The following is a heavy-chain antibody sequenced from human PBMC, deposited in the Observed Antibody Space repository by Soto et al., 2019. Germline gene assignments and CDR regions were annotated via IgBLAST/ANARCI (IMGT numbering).Heavy chain of an antibody. CDR1: GFTFSNAW. CDR3: TTDTMVREEVDY. J-gene: IGHJ4*02. V-gene: IGHV3-15*01. D-gene: IGHD3-10*01. Sequence: GGSLRLSCAASGFTFSNAWMSWVRQAPGKGLEWVGRIKSKTDGGTTDYAAPVKGRFTISRDDSKNTLYLQMNSLKTEDTAVYYCTTDTMVREEVDYWGQGTLVTVSS. CDR2: IKSKTDGGTT.